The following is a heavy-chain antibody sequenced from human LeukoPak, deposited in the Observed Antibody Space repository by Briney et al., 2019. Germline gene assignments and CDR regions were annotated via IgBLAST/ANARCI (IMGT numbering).Heavy chain of an antibody. D-gene: IGHD2-2*01. V-gene: IGHV3-11*04. CDR2: ISSSSSTI. J-gene: IGHJ1*01. CDR3: ARDLPLRYCSSTSCLPEYFQH. Sequence: GGSLRLSCAASGLTFSNYYMSWIRQAPGKGLEWVSYISSSSSTIYYADSVKGRFTISRDNAKNSLYLQMNSLRAEDTAVYYCARDLPLRYCSSTSCLPEYFQHWGQGTLVTVSS. CDR1: GLTFSNYY.